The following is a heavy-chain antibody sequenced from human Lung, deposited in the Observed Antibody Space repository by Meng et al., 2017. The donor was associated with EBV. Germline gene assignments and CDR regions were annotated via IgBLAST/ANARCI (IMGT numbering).Heavy chain of an antibody. CDR1: GDSVYSSSAA. CDR3: ARGATSVFDL. CDR2: TYYRSKWYN. V-gene: IGHV6-1*01. J-gene: IGHJ2*01. Sequence: QAQSQQLGPALVKPSHTLSLTGAISGDSVYSSSAAWTWIRQSPSRGLEWLGRTYYRSKWYNDYAVFVKSRITINPDTSKNQFSLQLNSVTPEDTAVYYCARGATSVFDLWGRGTLVTVSS.